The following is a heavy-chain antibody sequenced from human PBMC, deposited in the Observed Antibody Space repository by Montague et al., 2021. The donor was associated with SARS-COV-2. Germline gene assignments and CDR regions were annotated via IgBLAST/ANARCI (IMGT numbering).Heavy chain of an antibody. CDR2: TYYAGST. V-gene: IGHV4-59*01. Sequence: SETLSLTSTLSGGSISTYYWSWIRQPPGKGLEWIGNTYYAGSTNXNSSRSSQLTISVDTSKNQFSLKVTSVTPADTAVYYCARVGWELRVGDYYFDYWGQGTLVTVSS. CDR3: ARVGWELRVGDYYFDY. J-gene: IGHJ4*02. CDR1: GGSISTYY. D-gene: IGHD1-26*01.